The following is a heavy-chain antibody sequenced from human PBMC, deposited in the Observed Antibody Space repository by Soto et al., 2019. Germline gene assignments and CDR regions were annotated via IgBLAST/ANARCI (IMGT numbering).Heavy chain of an antibody. CDR1: GYTFTSYG. V-gene: IGHV1-18*01. CDR3: IGSSGYYWFDP. Sequence: QVQLVQSGAEVKKPGASVKVSCKASGYTFTSYGISWVRQAPGQLLEWMGWISAYNGNTNYARKLQGRVTMTTDTSTSTAYMELRSPRSDGTPVYSCIGSSGYYWFDPWGQGTLVTVSS. J-gene: IGHJ5*02. D-gene: IGHD3-22*01. CDR2: ISAYNGNT.